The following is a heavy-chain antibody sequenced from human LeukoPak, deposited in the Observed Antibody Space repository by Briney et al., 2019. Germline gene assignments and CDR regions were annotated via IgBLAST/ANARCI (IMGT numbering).Heavy chain of an antibody. J-gene: IGHJ5*02. CDR3: ARGRSGWFGELLSDCWFDP. V-gene: IGHV4-34*01. CDR2: INHSGST. D-gene: IGHD3-10*01. CDR1: GGSFSGYY. Sequence: SETLSLTCAVYGGSFSGYYWSWIRQPPGKGLEWIGEINHSGSTNYNQSLKSRVTISVDTSKNQFSLKLSSVTAADTAVYYCARGRSGWFGELLSDCWFDPWGQGTLVTVSS.